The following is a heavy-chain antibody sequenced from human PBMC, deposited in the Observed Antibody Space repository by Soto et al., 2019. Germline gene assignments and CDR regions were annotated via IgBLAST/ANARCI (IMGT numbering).Heavy chain of an antibody. CDR1: GYTFTSYA. J-gene: IGHJ6*02. V-gene: IGHV1-3*01. D-gene: IGHD6-13*01. Sequence: GASVKVSCKASGYTFTSYAMHWVRQAPGQRLEWMGWINAGNGNTKYSQKFQGRVTITRDTSASTAYMELSSLRPEDTAVYYCARSPSSWYSGDYYYYGMDVWGQGTTVTVSS. CDR3: ARSPSSWYSGDYYYYGMDV. CDR2: INAGNGNT.